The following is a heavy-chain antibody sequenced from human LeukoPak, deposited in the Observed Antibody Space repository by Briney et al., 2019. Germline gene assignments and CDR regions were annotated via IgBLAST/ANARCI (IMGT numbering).Heavy chain of an antibody. CDR2: IYYSGST. CDR3: ARDDLVFDY. D-gene: IGHD3/OR15-3a*01. V-gene: IGHV4-59*01. CDR1: GGSISSYY. Sequence: SETLSLTCTVSGGSISSYYWSWIRQPPGKGLEWIGYIYYSGSTNYNPSLKSRVTISVDTSKNQFSLKLSSVTAADTAVYYCARDDLVFDYWGQGTLVTVSS. J-gene: IGHJ4*02.